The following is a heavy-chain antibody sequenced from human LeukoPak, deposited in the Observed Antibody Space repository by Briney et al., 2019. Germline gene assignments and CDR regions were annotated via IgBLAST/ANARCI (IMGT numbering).Heavy chain of an antibody. V-gene: IGHV4-34*01. Sequence: PSETLSLTCAVYGESFSDHYWTWIRQPPGKGLEWIGESTHSGSTNYNPSLKSRVTISVDTSKNQFSLKLSSVTAADTAVYYCAREWNYGPFDYWGQGTLVTVSS. J-gene: IGHJ4*02. CDR2: STHSGST. CDR1: GESFSDHY. D-gene: IGHD1-7*01. CDR3: AREWNYGPFDY.